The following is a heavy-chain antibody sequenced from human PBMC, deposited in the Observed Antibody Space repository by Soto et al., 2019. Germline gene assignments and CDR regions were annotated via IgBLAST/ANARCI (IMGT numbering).Heavy chain of an antibody. D-gene: IGHD6-19*01. CDR3: AQYGVAGNAECDCFDP. J-gene: IGHJ5*02. CDR2: INGGGDST. CDR1: GFSFRKYA. Sequence: EEQLLESGGGLVQPGGSLRLSCAASGFSFRKYAMSWVRQAPGKGLEWVSSINGGGDSTYYADSVKGRFTVSRYVSREALELHMCTRRTADTALYYWAQYGVAGNAECDCFDPWCHGTLVT. V-gene: IGHV3-23*01.